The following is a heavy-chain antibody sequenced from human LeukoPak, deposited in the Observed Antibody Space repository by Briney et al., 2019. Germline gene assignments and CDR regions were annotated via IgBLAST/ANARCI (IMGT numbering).Heavy chain of an antibody. CDR2: INHSGST. Sequence: PSETLSLTCAVYGGSFSGYYWSWIRQPPGKGLEWIGEINHSGSTNYNPSLKSRVTMSADTSKNQFSLKLSSVTAADTAVYYCARVKYSSPTVGYGMDVWGQGTTVTVSS. V-gene: IGHV4-34*01. CDR1: GGSFSGYY. D-gene: IGHD6-13*01. CDR3: ARVKYSSPTVGYGMDV. J-gene: IGHJ6*02.